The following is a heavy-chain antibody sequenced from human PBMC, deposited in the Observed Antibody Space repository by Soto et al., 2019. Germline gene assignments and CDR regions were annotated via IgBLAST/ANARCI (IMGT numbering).Heavy chain of an antibody. CDR3: ATDSEYSYGAFDI. Sequence: GASVKVSCKVSGYTLTELSMHWVRQAPGKGLEWTGGFDPEDGETIYAQKFQGRVTMTEDTSTDTAYMELSSLRSEDTAVYYCATDSEYSYGAFDIWGQGTMVTVSS. V-gene: IGHV1-24*01. J-gene: IGHJ3*02. CDR1: GYTLTELS. D-gene: IGHD5-18*01. CDR2: FDPEDGET.